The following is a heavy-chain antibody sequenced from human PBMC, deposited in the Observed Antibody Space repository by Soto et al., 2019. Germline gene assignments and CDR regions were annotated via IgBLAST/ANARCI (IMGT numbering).Heavy chain of an antibody. Sequence: GGSLRLSCAASGFTFSSYGMHWVRQAPGKGLEWVAVISYDGSNQYYADSVKGRFTISRDNSKNTLYLQMNTLRAEDTAVYFCARDLGVALATLTLDYWGQGTLVTVSS. V-gene: IGHV3-30*03. CDR3: ARDLGVALATLTLDY. D-gene: IGHD2-15*01. CDR1: GFTFSSYG. J-gene: IGHJ4*02. CDR2: ISYDGSNQ.